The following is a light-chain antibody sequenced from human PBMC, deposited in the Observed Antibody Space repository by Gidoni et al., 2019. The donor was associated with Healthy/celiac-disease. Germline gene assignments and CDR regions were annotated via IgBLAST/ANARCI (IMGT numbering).Light chain of an antibody. Sequence: IQFTQSPSFLSASVGDRVTITCRASQGISSYLAWYQQKPGKAPKLLIYAASTLQSGVPARFSGSGSGTEFTLTISSLQPEDFATYYCQQLNSYPDTFGQGTKLEIK. V-gene: IGKV1-9*01. CDR1: QGISSY. CDR3: QQLNSYPDT. J-gene: IGKJ2*01. CDR2: AAS.